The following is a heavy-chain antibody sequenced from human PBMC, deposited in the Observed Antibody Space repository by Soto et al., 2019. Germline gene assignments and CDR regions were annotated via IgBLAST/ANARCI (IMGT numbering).Heavy chain of an antibody. D-gene: IGHD3-22*01. CDR2: ISTSAFTM. J-gene: IGHJ4*02. CDR3: VRVALYGSGYYHPYFDL. Sequence: EVQLVESGGGLVQPGGSLRLSCAASGFTFSSYEMNWVRQAPGKGLEWISHISTSAFTMYYSDSVKGRFTISRDNAKNSLFLQMNSLRAEDTAVYSCVRVALYGSGYYHPYFDLWGQGTQVTVSS. V-gene: IGHV3-48*03. CDR1: GFTFSSYE.